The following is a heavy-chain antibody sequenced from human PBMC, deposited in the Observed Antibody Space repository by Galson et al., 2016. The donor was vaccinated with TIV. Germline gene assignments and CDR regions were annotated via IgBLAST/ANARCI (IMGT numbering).Heavy chain of an antibody. Sequence: TLSLTCTVSSDSISSGNYYWNWIRQPAGEGLEWIGHVYRSGSTNYNPSLKSRVTISVDTSKDQFSLKLSSVTAADTALYYCASRWSGAVAYYYMDVWGKGTTVTVSS. V-gene: IGHV4-61*09. CDR2: VYRSGST. CDR1: SDSISSGNYY. CDR3: ASRWSGAVAYYYMDV. D-gene: IGHD1-26*01. J-gene: IGHJ6*03.